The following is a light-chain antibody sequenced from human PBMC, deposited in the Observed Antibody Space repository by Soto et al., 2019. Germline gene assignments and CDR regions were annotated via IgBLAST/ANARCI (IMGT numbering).Light chain of an antibody. V-gene: IGKV3-20*01. CDR2: GAS. CDR3: HQFGSSPPAFT. Sequence: ESMLTQSPGTLSLSPGERATLSCRASQSVSTRYLAWYQQKPGQAPRLLIYGASIRATGIPDRFSGSGSGTDFTLTISRLEPEDFAVYYCHQFGSSPPAFTFGQGTKVEIK. CDR1: QSVSTRY. J-gene: IGKJ2*01.